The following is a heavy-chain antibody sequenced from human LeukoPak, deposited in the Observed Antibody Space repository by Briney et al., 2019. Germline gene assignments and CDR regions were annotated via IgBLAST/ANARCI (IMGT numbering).Heavy chain of an antibody. J-gene: IGHJ4*02. CDR3: ARLTRGSGMGDY. D-gene: IGHD3-10*01. CDR1: GGSFSGYY. CDR2: INHSGST. Sequence: PSETLSLTCAVYGGSFSGYYWSWIRQPPGKGLEWIGEINHSGSTNYNPSLKSRVTISVDTSKNQFSLKLSSVTAADTAVYYCARLTRGSGMGDYWGQGTLVTVSS. V-gene: IGHV4-34*01.